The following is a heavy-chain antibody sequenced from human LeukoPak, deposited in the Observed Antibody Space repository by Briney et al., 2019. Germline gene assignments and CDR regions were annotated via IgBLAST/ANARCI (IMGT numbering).Heavy chain of an antibody. CDR2: IAYNGIP. J-gene: IGHJ4*01. CDR1: GGSINSDY. CDR3: ARRSVHYFDY. Sequence: PSETLSLTCTVSGGSINSDYWTWIRQSPGKGLEWIGYIAYNGIPNYNPSLKSRLTISVDTSKNQFSLKLSSVTAADTAVYYCARRSVHYFDYWGQEPWSPSPQ. V-gene: IGHV4-59*08.